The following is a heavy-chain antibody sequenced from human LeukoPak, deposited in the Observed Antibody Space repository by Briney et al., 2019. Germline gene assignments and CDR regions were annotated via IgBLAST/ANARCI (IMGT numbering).Heavy chain of an antibody. CDR1: GYTFTSYD. J-gene: IGHJ6*02. Sequence: GASVKVSCKASGYTFTSYDINWVRQATGQGPEWMGWMNPNSGNTGYAQKFQGRVTMTRNTSISTAYMELRSLRSDDTAVYYCARDGPIQLRPIAYYYYYGMDVWGQGTTVTVSS. CDR3: ARDGPIQLRPIAYYYYYGMDV. CDR2: MNPNSGNT. V-gene: IGHV1-8*01. D-gene: IGHD5-18*01.